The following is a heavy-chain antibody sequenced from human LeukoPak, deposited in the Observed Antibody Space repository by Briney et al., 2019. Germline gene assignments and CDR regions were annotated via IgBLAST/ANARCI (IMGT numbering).Heavy chain of an antibody. CDR1: GGSISSYY. CDR2: IYYSGST. CDR3: ARDLSGWYIPDY. J-gene: IGHJ4*02. D-gene: IGHD6-19*01. V-gene: IGHV4-59*12. Sequence: PSETLSLTCTVSGGSISSYYWSWIRQPPGKGLEWIGYIYYSGSTNYNPSLKSRVTISVDTSKNQFSLKLSSVTADDTAGYYCARDLSGWYIPDYWGQGTLVTVSS.